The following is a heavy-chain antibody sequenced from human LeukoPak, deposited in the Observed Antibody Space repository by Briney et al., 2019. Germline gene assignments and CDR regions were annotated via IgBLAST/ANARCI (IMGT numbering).Heavy chain of an antibody. Sequence: GGSLRLSCAASGFTFSSYSMSWVRQAPGKGLEWGSSISSTSTYIYYADSLKGRFTISRDNAKNSLYLQMNSLRAEDTAVYFCASRTTSPTWDAFDIWGQGTMVTVSS. CDR1: GFTFSSYS. CDR2: ISSTSTYI. D-gene: IGHD4-17*01. J-gene: IGHJ3*02. CDR3: ASRTTSPTWDAFDI. V-gene: IGHV3-21*01.